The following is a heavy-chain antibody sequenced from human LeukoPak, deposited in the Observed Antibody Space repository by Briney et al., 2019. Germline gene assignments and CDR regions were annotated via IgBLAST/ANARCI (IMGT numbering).Heavy chain of an antibody. J-gene: IGHJ6*04. D-gene: IGHD2-2*01. CDR2: INPSGGST. CDR3: ARDRQEYQLLSDYYGMDV. V-gene: IGHV1-46*01. CDR1: GYTFTSYY. Sequence: ASVKVSCKASGYTFTSYYMHWVRQAPGQGLEWRGIINPSGGSTSYAQKFQGRVTMTRDTSTSTVYMELSSLRPEDTAVYYCARDRQEYQLLSDYYGMDVWGKGTTVTVSS.